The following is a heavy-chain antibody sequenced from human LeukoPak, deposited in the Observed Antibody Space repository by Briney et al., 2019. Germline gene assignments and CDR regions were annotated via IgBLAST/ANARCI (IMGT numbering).Heavy chain of an antibody. Sequence: GSLRLSCAASGFTFSDYYMSWIRQPPGKGLEWIGSIYYSGSTYYNPSLKSRVTISVDTSKNQFSLNLSSVTAADTAVYYCARSVDVVTFGTGYYYYYLDVWGQGTPVTVSS. J-gene: IGHJ6*03. V-gene: IGHV4-38-2*01. D-gene: IGHD3-16*01. CDR3: ARSVDVVTFGTGYYYYYLDV. CDR2: IYYSGST. CDR1: GFTFSDYY.